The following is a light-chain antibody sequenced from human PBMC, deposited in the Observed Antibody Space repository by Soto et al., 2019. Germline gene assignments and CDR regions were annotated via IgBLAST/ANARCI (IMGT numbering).Light chain of an antibody. V-gene: IGKV1-5*01. Sequence: DIQMTQSPSTLSASVGDRVTITCRASQSISSWLAWYQQKPGKATKLLIYDASSLESGVPSRFSGSGSGKELTLTSGSLQPDHFATYYCQQYNSYWTFGQGTKVEIK. J-gene: IGKJ1*01. CDR2: DAS. CDR3: QQYNSYWT. CDR1: QSISSW.